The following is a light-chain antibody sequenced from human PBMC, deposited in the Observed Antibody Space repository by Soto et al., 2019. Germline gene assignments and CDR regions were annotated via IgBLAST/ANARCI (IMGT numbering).Light chain of an antibody. V-gene: IGLV2-23*01. CDR1: SSDVGSYNL. CDR3: CSYAGSSTV. Sequence: QSVLTKPASVSGSPGQSITLSCTGTSSDVGSYNLVSWYQQHPGKAPKLMIYEGSKRPSGVSNRFSGSKSGNTASLTISGLQAEDESDYYCCSYAGSSTVFGGGTQLTVL. CDR2: EGS. J-gene: IGLJ2*01.